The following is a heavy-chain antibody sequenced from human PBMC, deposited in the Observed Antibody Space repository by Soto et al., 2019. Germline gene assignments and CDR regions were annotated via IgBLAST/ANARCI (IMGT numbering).Heavy chain of an antibody. CDR3: SIVTYGDYVGYFDP. CDR2: IHHSGVT. D-gene: IGHD4-17*01. CDR1: GDSITSSYW. J-gene: IGHJ5*02. V-gene: IGHV4-4*02. Sequence: SETLSLTCAVSGDSITSSYWSWLRQPPGKGLDRIADIHHSGVTNYNPSLKSLVIISLDRSKYQFSLQLNSMTAADSVMYFCSIVTYGDYVGYFDPWSEGILVTVST.